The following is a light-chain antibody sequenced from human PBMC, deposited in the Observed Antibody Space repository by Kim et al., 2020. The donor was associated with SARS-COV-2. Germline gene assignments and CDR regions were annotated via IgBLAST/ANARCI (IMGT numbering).Light chain of an antibody. V-gene: IGKV3-11*01. CDR2: DAS. J-gene: IGKJ5*01. CDR3: QQRHAWPVA. Sequence: SPGEMSAPSCRAIQSFPSALAWYQQKAGQAPRLLIYDASNRATVVPARFSGSASAIDFSLTTSSLAPEDFAVYYCQQRHAWPVAFGQGTRLEIK. CDR1: QSFPSA.